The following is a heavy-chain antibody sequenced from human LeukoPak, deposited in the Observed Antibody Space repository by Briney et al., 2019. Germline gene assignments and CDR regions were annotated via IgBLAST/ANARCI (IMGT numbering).Heavy chain of an antibody. V-gene: IGHV5-51*01. CDR1: GYSFTSSW. J-gene: IGHJ4*02. D-gene: IGHD3-22*01. CDR2: IYPGDSDT. Sequence: GESLKISCKTSGYSFTSSWIAWVRQMPRKGLEWMGIIYPGDSDTRFSPSFQGQVTISADKSISTAYLQWSSLKASDTAMYYCASTVDSSGYSFDYWGQGTLVTVSS. CDR3: ASTVDSSGYSFDY.